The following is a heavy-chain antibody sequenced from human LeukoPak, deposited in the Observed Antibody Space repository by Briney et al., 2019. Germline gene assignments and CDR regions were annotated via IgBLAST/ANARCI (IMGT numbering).Heavy chain of an antibody. CDR1: GFIFADYH. V-gene: IGHV3-20*04. J-gene: IGHJ4*02. Sequence: PGGSLRLSCAASGFIFADYHMTWVRQAPGKGLEWVSDINWNGDVTSYGDSVKGRFTISRDNAKNSLYLQMNSLRAEDTALYYCAKDASLGSYYFDYWGQGTLVTVSS. CDR3: AKDASLGSYYFDY. CDR2: INWNGDVT. D-gene: IGHD1-26*01.